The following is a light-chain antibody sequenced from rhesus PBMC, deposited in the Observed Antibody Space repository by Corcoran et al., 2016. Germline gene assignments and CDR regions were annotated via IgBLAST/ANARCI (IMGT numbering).Light chain of an antibody. Sequence: DIQMTQSPSSLSASVGDTVTITCRASQSISSWLAWYQQKPGKAPKLLIYKASSLQSGVPSRFSGSGSGTDFTLPISSLQSEDFATYCCQQYSSSPTFGPGTKLDIK. V-gene: IGKV1-22*01. CDR1: QSISSW. J-gene: IGKJ3*01. CDR2: KAS. CDR3: QQYSSSPT.